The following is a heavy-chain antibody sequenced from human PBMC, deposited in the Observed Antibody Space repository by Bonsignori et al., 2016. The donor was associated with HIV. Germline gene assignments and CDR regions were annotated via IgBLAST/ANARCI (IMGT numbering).Heavy chain of an antibody. V-gene: IGHV3-48*02. J-gene: IGHJ4*02. Sequence: VRQMPGKGLEWVSYISSSSSTIYYADSVKGRFTISRDNAKNSLYLQMNSLRDEDTAVYYCARDRSRHIAAASYHFDYWGQGTLVTVSS. CDR3: ARDRSRHIAAASYHFDY. D-gene: IGHD6-13*01. CDR2: ISSSSSTI.